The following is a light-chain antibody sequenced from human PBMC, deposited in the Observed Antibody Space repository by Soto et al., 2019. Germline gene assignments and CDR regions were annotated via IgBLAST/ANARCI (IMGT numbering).Light chain of an antibody. CDR3: QHYNNWPNT. Sequence: ETVMTQSPATLSVPPGERATLSCRASQSVSSDLAWYQQKPGQAPRLLIYDASTRATGIPARFSGSGSGAEFTLTISSLQSEDFAVYYCQHYNNWPNTFGQGTKLEIK. CDR1: QSVSSD. CDR2: DAS. J-gene: IGKJ2*01. V-gene: IGKV3-15*01.